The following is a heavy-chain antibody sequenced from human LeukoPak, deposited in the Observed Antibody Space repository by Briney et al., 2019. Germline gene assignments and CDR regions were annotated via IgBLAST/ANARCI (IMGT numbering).Heavy chain of an antibody. CDR2: TQSDGSEI. V-gene: IGHV3-30*02. CDR3: AKEIKLMPFDC. J-gene: IGHJ4*02. D-gene: IGHD2-2*01. CDR1: GFSFSDSG. Sequence: GGSLRLSCAASGFSFSDSGIHWVRQAPGKGLEWVSFTQSDGSEIFYADSVKGRFTISRDNSKNTVFLQMNSLRAEDTAVYYCAKEIKLMPFDCWGQGALVAVTS.